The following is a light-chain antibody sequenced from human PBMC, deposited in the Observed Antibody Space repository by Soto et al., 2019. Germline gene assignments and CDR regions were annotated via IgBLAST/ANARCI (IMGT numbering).Light chain of an antibody. CDR1: SSDVGGYNY. Sequence: QYALTKTASVSGSLGQSITISCTGTSSDVGGYNYVSWYQSHPGEAPKLIIYDVSNRPSGVSDRFSGSKSGNTASLTISGLQAEDEADYYCSSYTSSISYVFGTGTKVTVL. CDR2: DVS. CDR3: SSYTSSISYV. J-gene: IGLJ1*01. V-gene: IGLV2-14*03.